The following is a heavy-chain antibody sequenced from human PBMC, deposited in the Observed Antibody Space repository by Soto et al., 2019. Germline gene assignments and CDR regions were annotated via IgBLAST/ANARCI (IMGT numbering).Heavy chain of an antibody. V-gene: IGHV1-69*02. D-gene: IGHD2-2*01. CDR1: GGTFSSYT. J-gene: IGHJ4*02. CDR2: IIPILGIA. Sequence: QVQLVQSGAEVKKPGSSVKVSCKASGGTFSSYTISWVRQAPGQVLEWMGRIIPILGIANYAQKFQGRVTITADKSTSTAYMELSSLRSEDTAVYYCAISTGGYCSSTSYYAYFDYCGQGTLVTVSS. CDR3: AISTGGYCSSTSYYAYFDY.